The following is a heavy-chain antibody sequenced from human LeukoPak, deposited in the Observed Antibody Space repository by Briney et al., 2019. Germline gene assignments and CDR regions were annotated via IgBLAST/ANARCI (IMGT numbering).Heavy chain of an antibody. D-gene: IGHD4-17*01. CDR3: AKNGAVTSFDS. Sequence: KSSQTLSLTCTVSGASISSGNYYWSWIRQPAGKGLEWIGRVYNRGTTDYNPSLGRRVTISVDTSNNQFSLKLRSVTAADTAVYYCAKNGAVTSFDSWGQGTLVTVSS. CDR2: VYNRGTT. CDR1: GASISSGNYY. J-gene: IGHJ4*02. V-gene: IGHV4-61*02.